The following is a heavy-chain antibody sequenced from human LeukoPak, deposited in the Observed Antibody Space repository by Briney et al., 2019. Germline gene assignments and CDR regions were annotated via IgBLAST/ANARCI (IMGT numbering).Heavy chain of an antibody. CDR2: IYSSGST. V-gene: IGHV4-4*07. CDR3: ARDTPMVTTNDY. CDR1: GGSINSYY. D-gene: IGHD4-17*01. J-gene: IGHJ4*02. Sequence: SETLSLTCTVSGGSINSYYWSWIRQPAGKGLEWIGRIYSSGSTNYNPSLKSRVTMSVDTSKKQFSLKLNSVTAADTAVYYCARDTPMVTTNDYWGQGTLVTVSS.